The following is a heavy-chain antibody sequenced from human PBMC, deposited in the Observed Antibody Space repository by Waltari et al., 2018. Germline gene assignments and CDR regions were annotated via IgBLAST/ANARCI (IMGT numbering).Heavy chain of an antibody. CDR1: GDKFSTYW. J-gene: IGHJ3*02. CDR2: VYVGESET. V-gene: IGHV5-51*03. D-gene: IGHD3-16*02. CDR3: ARREHDYDYVGGSYRRVIDTFDI. Sequence: EVRLVQSGAEVKKPGESLKISCKGSGDKFSTYWIGWVRQMPGKGLEWMGIVYVGESETRYSPSCRGQVTMSADKSITTAYLQWSSLKASDTAMYYCARREHDYDYVGGSYRRVIDTFDIWGQGTRVTVSS.